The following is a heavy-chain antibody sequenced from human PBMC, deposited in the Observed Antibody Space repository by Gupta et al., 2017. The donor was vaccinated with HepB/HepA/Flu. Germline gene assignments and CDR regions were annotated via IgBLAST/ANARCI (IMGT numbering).Heavy chain of an antibody. Sequence: QVQVVQSGAEVKKPGASVKVSCKASGYTFTDYYMHWVRQAPGQGLEWMAWINPNTGGSNFAQKFQDRVTMTRDTSISTAFMELTRLTSDDTALYFCAREGGRSGHHPFDYWGQGTLVTVSS. D-gene: IGHD2-15*01. CDR2: INPNTGGS. J-gene: IGHJ4*02. V-gene: IGHV1-2*02. CDR3: AREGGRSGHHPFDY. CDR1: GYTFTDYY.